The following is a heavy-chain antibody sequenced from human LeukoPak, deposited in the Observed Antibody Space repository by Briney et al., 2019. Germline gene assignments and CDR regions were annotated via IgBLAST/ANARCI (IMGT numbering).Heavy chain of an antibody. CDR2: IYTSGKT. CDR1: GDSISSGRYY. Sequence: SQTLSLTCTVSGDSISSGRYYWSWVRQPAGKELEWIGRIYTSGKTDYNPYTPSLKSRVTVSLDTSKNQLSLFLTSVTAADTAMYYCARSFSGSYYFEYWGQGTLVTVSS. D-gene: IGHD1-26*01. V-gene: IGHV4-61*02. J-gene: IGHJ4*02. CDR3: ARSFSGSYYFEY.